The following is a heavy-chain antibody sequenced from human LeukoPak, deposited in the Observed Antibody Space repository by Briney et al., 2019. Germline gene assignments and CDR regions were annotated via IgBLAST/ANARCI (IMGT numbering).Heavy chain of an antibody. CDR2: ISGSDGST. Sequence: GGSLRLSCAASGFTFSSYAMNWVRQAPGKGLEWVSSISGSDGSTYYADSVKGRFTISRDNSKNTLNLQMNSLRAEDTAIYYCAKDTVAVVVSTSRYDMDVWGQGTTVTVSS. D-gene: IGHD2-15*01. J-gene: IGHJ6*02. CDR1: GFTFSSYA. V-gene: IGHV3-23*01. CDR3: AKDTVAVVVSTSRYDMDV.